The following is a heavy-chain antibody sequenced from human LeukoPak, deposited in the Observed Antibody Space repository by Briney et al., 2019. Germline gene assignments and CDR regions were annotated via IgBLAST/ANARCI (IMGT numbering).Heavy chain of an antibody. D-gene: IGHD3-10*01. CDR2: INSDGSTT. Sequence: GGSLRLSCVASGFTFSSYWMHWVRQAPGKGLVWVSRINSDGSTTTYADSVKGRFTISRDNSKNTLYLQMNSLRAEDTAVYYCAKFGYGSGSYYDYWGQGTLVTVSS. CDR1: GFTFSSYW. V-gene: IGHV3-74*01. CDR3: AKFGYGSGSYYDY. J-gene: IGHJ4*02.